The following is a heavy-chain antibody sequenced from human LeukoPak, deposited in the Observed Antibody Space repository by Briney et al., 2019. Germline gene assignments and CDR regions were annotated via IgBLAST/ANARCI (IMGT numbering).Heavy chain of an antibody. V-gene: IGHV4-59*08. D-gene: IGHD6-13*01. CDR2: IYYIGST. Sequence: SETLSLTCTGSGVSISSYYWSWIEQPPGKGLDGIGYIYYIGSTHYNPPLQKRVTISVDTSQNQFSLKLSSVTAADTAVYYCARLGSSSWYFDYWGQGTLVTVSS. CDR3: ARLGSSSWYFDY. J-gene: IGHJ4*02. CDR1: GVSISSYY.